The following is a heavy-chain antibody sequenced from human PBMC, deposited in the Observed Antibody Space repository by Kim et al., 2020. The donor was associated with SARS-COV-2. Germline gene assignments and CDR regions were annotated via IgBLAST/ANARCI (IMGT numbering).Heavy chain of an antibody. Sequence: SETLSLTCAVYGGSFSGYYWSWIRQPPGKGLEWIGEINHSGSTNYNPSLNSRVTISVDTSKNQFSLKLSSVTAADTAVYYCARGLMVRGRPIDHWGQGTL. CDR2: INHSGST. J-gene: IGHJ4*02. CDR3: ARGLMVRGRPIDH. CDR1: GGSFSGYY. V-gene: IGHV4-34*01. D-gene: IGHD3-10*01.